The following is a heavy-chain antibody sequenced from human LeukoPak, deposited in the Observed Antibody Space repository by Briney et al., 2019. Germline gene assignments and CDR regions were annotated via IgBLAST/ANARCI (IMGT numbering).Heavy chain of an antibody. D-gene: IGHD1-14*01. CDR3: ARSKGAFNHDWFDP. CDR1: GYTFTSYG. V-gene: IGHV1-18*01. J-gene: IGHJ5*02. Sequence: ASVKVSCKASGYTFTSYGISWVRQAPGQGLEWMGWISAYNGNTNCAQKLQGRVTMTTDTSTSTAYMELRSLRSDDTAVYYCARSKGAFNHDWFDPWGQGTLVTVSS. CDR2: ISAYNGNT.